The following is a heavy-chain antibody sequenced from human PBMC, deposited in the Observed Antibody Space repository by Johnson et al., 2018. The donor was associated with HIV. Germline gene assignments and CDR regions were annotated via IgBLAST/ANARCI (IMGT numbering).Heavy chain of an antibody. Sequence: QLVESGGGLVQPGGSLRLSCAASGFTFSDYYMTWIRQAPGKGLEWVSYISSSGGTIYYADSVKGRFTISRDNAKNSLYLQMNSLRAEDTAVYYCVREEGNDILTRGDAFDIWGQGTMVTVSS. CDR2: ISSSGGTI. CDR3: VREEGNDILTRGDAFDI. V-gene: IGHV3-11*04. D-gene: IGHD3-9*01. J-gene: IGHJ3*02. CDR1: GFTFSDYY.